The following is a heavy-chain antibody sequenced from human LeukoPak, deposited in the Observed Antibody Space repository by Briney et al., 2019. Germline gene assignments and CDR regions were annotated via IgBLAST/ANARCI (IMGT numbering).Heavy chain of an antibody. CDR3: AKDHSYSSGWSNY. V-gene: IGHV1-2*02. Sequence: APVKVSCKASGYTFTGYYIHWVRQAPGQGLEWMGWINPNSGGTNYAQNFQGRVTMTRDTSISTAYMELSRLRSDDTAVYYCAKDHSYSSGWSNYWGQGTLVTVSS. J-gene: IGHJ4*02. CDR1: GYTFTGYY. CDR2: INPNSGGT. D-gene: IGHD6-19*01.